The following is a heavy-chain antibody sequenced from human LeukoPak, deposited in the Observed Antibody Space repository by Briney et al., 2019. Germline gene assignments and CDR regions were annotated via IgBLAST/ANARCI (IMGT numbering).Heavy chain of an antibody. D-gene: IGHD5-24*01. V-gene: IGHV1-2*02. Sequence: GASVKVSCKASRYTFTAFYIHWVRQAPGQGLEWMGWINPNSGGTNYAQKFQGRVTMTRDTSISTAYLDLSRLRSDDTAVYYCAKEADGYNYWGQGTLVTVSS. CDR2: INPNSGGT. J-gene: IGHJ4*02. CDR3: AKEADGYNY. CDR1: RYTFTAFY.